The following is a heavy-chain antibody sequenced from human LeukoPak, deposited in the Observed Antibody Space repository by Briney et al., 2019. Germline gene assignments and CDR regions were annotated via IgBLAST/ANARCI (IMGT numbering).Heavy chain of an antibody. J-gene: IGHJ6*03. CDR1: GYSISSGYD. CDR3: ARLSSDDGAYLYYSYMDV. V-gene: IGHV4-38-2*02. Sequence: RTSETLSLTCTVSGYSISSGYDWGWIRQAPGKRLEWLGSISQSGSTYDNPSLKSRVTLSVDTSKNQVSLKLSSVTAADTAVYYCARLSSDDGAYLYYSYMDVWGNGTTVTISS. CDR2: ISQSGST. D-gene: IGHD4-17*01.